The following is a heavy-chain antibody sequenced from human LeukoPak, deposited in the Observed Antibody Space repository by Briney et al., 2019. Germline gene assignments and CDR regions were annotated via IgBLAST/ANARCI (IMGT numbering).Heavy chain of an antibody. D-gene: IGHD2-8*01. J-gene: IGHJ4*02. V-gene: IGHV1-18*01. CDR1: GYTFTSYG. CDR3: AREGLVLMVYVLFDY. Sequence: ASVKVSCKASGYTFTSYGISWVRQAPGQGLEWMGWISAYNGNTNYAQKLEGRVTMTTDTSTSTAYMELRSLRSDDTAVYYCAREGLVLMVYVLFDYWGQGTLVTVSS. CDR2: ISAYNGNT.